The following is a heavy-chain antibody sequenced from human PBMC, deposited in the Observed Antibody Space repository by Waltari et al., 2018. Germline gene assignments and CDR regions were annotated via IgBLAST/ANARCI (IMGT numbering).Heavy chain of an antibody. D-gene: IGHD4-17*01. J-gene: IGHJ4*02. Sequence: QLQESGPGLMKTSETLSLTCTVSGDSISSSHYYWGWIRQPPGKGLEWIGSIYYRGNPYYNPALKSRATVAVDTSKNQFSLKLSSVTAADTAVYYCARDQGYGDYVPARDLGQGTLVTVSS. CDR2: IYYRGNP. CDR1: GDSISSSHYY. V-gene: IGHV4-39*07. CDR3: ARDQGYGDYVPARD.